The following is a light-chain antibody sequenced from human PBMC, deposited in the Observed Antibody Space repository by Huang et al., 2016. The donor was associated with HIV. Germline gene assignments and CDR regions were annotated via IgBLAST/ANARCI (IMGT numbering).Light chain of an antibody. Sequence: EIVLTQSPATLSLSSGERATLSCRASQNVTDSLAWFRQKPGQAPSLLIFHAANRATGTPARFSGSGSGTDFTLTISSLEPEDFEIYYCQERIHWPRLTFGGGTKVEIK. CDR1: QNVTDS. V-gene: IGKV3-11*01. J-gene: IGKJ4*01. CDR2: HAA. CDR3: QERIHWPRLT.